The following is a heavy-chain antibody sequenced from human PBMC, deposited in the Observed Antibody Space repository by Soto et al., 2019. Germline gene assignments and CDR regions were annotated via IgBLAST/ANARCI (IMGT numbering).Heavy chain of an antibody. CDR2: ISGYNGHT. V-gene: IGHV1-18*01. CDR3: AGDGERHYYYYGLNF. CDR1: GYTFTTYG. Sequence: QVQLVQSGAEVRKPGASVKVSCKASGYTFTTYGISWVRQAPGQGLEWMGWISGYNGHTKYAQKVQDRVTMTKYTYTSTVSMDLGSLRSDATAVYYCAGDGERHYYYYGLNFWGQGITVTVSS. D-gene: IGHD3-10*01. J-gene: IGHJ6*02.